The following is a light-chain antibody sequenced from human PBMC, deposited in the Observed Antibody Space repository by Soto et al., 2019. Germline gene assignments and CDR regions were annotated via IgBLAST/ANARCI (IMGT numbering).Light chain of an antibody. V-gene: IGLV2-8*01. Sequence: QSALTQPPSASGSPGQSLTISCTGTSSDVGAYDHVSWFQQHPGRAPKFLIYEVTKRPSGVPDRFSGSKSGNTASLTVSGLQDEDEADYYCCSHAGSSTVFGGGTKVTVL. J-gene: IGLJ1*01. CDR2: EVT. CDR1: SSDVGAYDH. CDR3: CSHAGSSTV.